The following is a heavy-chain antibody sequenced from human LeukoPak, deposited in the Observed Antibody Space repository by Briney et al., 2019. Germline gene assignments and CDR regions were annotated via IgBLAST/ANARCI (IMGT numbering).Heavy chain of an antibody. D-gene: IGHD1-14*01. CDR3: LRGDNRDY. CDR2: IGSSGRSI. J-gene: IGHJ4*02. Sequence: GGSLRLSCAASGFTFSDYSMNWVRQAPGKGLEWVSSIGSSGRSIYYADSVKGRSTISRDNAKNSLHLQMNSLRAEDTAVFYCLRGDNRDYWGQGTLVTVSS. CDR1: GFTFSDYS. V-gene: IGHV3-21*01.